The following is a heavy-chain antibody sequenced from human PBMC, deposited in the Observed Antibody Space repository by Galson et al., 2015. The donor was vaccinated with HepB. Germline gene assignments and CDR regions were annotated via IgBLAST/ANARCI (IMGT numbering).Heavy chain of an antibody. J-gene: IGHJ6*03. CDR1: GFTFSSYG. CDR2: IWYDGSNK. V-gene: IGHV3-33*01. Sequence: SLRLSCAASGFTFSSYGMHWVRQAPGKGLEWVAVIWYDGSNKYYADSVKGRFTISRDNSKNTLYLQMNSLRAEDTAVYYCAREEARRAARLGNYYYYYYMDVWGKGTTVTVSS. D-gene: IGHD6-6*01. CDR3: AREEARRAARLGNYYYYYYMDV.